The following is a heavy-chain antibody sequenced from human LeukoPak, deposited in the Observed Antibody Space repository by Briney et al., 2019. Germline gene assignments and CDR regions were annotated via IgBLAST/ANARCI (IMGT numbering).Heavy chain of an antibody. J-gene: IGHJ4*02. V-gene: IGHV3-74*01. CDR1: VFTLSTYW. D-gene: IGHD3-3*01. CDR3: ATPWSY. CDR2: ISPDGSIT. Sequence: GWSLSLSCAASVFTLSTYWMHWVRQGPGKGLVWVSYISPDGSITRYADSVKGRFTISRHNAKDTLYLQINSLRPEDMAVYYCATPWSYWGQGTLVTVSS.